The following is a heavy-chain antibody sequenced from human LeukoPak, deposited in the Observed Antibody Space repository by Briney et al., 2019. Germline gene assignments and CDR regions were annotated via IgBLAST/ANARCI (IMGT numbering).Heavy chain of an antibody. V-gene: IGHV3-74*01. J-gene: IGHJ4*02. CDR1: GFSFSSYW. D-gene: IGHD3-22*01. CDR3: ALHKTDDYYDCSGYYY. Sequence: PGGSLRLSCAASGFSFSSYWMHWVRQAPGKGLVWVSRINTDGSNTTYADSVKGRFTMSRDNTKNTLYLQMNGLRVEDTAVYYCALHKTDDYYDCSGYYYWGRGPLLRLSS. CDR2: INTDGSNT.